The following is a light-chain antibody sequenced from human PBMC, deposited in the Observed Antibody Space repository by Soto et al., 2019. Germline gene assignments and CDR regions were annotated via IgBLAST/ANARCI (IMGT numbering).Light chain of an antibody. CDR2: DAS. V-gene: IGKV3D-20*01. J-gene: IGKJ1*01. CDR3: QQYGSSPWT. CDR1: QSVSSNY. Sequence: EIVLTQSPGTLSVSPGDRVTLSCGASQSVSSNYLAWYQQKPGLAPRLLIYDASRRATGIPDRFSGSGSGADFILSISRLEPEDFAVYYCQQYGSSPWTFGQGTKVDIK.